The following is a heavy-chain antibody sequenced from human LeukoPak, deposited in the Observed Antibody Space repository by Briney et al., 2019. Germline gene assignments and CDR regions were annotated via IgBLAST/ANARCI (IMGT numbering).Heavy chain of an antibody. CDR1: GFTVSSTS. CDR3: ARKGLPDY. Sequence: PGGSLRLSCAASGFTVSSTSMSWVRQAPGKGLEWMANIKQDGSEKYYVDSVKGRFTISRDNAKNSLYLQMNSLRAEDTAVYYCARKGLPDYWGQGTLVTVSS. J-gene: IGHJ4*02. CDR2: IKQDGSEK. V-gene: IGHV3-7*01.